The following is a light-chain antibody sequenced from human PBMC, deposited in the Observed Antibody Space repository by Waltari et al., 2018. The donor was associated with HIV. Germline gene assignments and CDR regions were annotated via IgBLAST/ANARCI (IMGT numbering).Light chain of an antibody. CDR1: RSPTYTDGKTH. Sequence: MMTQTPLSLSVTPGQPASISCRSSRSPTYTDGKTHLYLLLQRPGQPPHLLIYEVSKRFSGVPERFSGSGSGTDFTLHIRRVEAEDVGVYYCMQTVELPYTFGQGTKLEIK. J-gene: IGKJ2*01. CDR3: MQTVELPYT. CDR2: EVS. V-gene: IGKV2D-29*01.